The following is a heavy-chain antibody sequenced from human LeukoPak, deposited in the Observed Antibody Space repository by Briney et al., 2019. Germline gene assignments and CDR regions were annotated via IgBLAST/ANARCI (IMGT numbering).Heavy chain of an antibody. CDR3: AKAPGYSSSWYFDY. D-gene: IGHD6-13*01. CDR1: GFTFRSYA. Sequence: GGSLRLSCAASGFTFRSYALTWVRQAPGKGLEWVSAISSLGVTTYYADSVKGRFTISRGNSKNMLYLQMNSLRAEDTAVYYCAKAPGYSSSWYFDYWGQGTLVTVSS. CDR2: ISSLGVTT. V-gene: IGHV3-23*01. J-gene: IGHJ4*02.